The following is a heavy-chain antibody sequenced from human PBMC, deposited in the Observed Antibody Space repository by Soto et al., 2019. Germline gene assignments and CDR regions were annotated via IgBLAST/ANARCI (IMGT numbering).Heavy chain of an antibody. Sequence: SVKVSCKASGGTLSSYASSRVRQDPGQGLEWMGGIIPIFGTANYAQKFQGRVTITADNSKNTLYLQMNSLRAEDTAVYYCAKGAVQLWFFGMDVWGQGTTVTVSS. CDR2: IIPIFGTA. CDR1: GGTLSSYA. V-gene: IGHV1-69*06. D-gene: IGHD5-18*01. J-gene: IGHJ6*02. CDR3: AKGAVQLWFFGMDV.